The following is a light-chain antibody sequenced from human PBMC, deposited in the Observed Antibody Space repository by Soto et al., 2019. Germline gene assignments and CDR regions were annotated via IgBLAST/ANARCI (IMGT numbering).Light chain of an antibody. J-gene: IGKJ2*01. Sequence: IQMTQSPSSLSASVGDSVTVTCRASQSINIYLNWYQQKPGIAPTLLIYGASSLQSGVPSRSTGGGSRIDFTLTISSLQPEDFGTYYCQQSYRSPYTFGQGTKLEIK. CDR3: QQSYRSPYT. V-gene: IGKV1-39*01. CDR1: QSINIY. CDR2: GAS.